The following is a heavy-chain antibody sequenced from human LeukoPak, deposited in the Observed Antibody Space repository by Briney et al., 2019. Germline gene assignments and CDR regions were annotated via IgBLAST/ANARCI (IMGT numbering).Heavy chain of an antibody. D-gene: IGHD3-9*01. CDR2: ISSSSSYI. V-gene: IGHV3-21*01. J-gene: IGHJ4*02. CDR1: GFTFSNAW. CDR3: ARPMLLTGTDFDY. Sequence: GGSLRLSCAASGFTFSNAWMSWVRQAPGKGLEWVSSISSSSSYIYYADSVKGRFTISRDNAKNSLYLQMNSLRAEDTAVYYCARPMLLTGTDFDYWGQGTLVTVSS.